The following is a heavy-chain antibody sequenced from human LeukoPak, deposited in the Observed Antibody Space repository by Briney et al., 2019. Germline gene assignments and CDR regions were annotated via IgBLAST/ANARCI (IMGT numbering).Heavy chain of an antibody. CDR2: INPNSGGT. V-gene: IGHV1-2*02. CDR1: GYTFTGYY. Sequence: ASVKVSCKASGYTFTGYYMHWVRQAPGQGLEWMGWINPNSGGTNYAQKFQGRVTITADESTSTAYMELSSLRSEDTAVYYCARDHSGSSDYWGQGTLVTVSS. CDR3: ARDHSGSSDY. J-gene: IGHJ4*02. D-gene: IGHD1-26*01.